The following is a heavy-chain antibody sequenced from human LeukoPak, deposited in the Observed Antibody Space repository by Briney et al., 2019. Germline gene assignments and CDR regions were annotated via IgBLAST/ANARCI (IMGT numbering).Heavy chain of an antibody. V-gene: IGHV3-30*18. CDR1: GFTFSSYG. J-gene: IGHJ6*02. Sequence: GGSLRLSCAASGFTFSSYGMHWVRQAPGKGLEWVAVISYDGSNKYYADSVKGRFTISRDNSKNTLYLQMNSLRAEDTAVYYCANSDYGDYDRVGVYGMDVWGQGTTVTVSS. CDR3: ANSDYGDYDRVGVYGMDV. D-gene: IGHD4-17*01. CDR2: ISYDGSNK.